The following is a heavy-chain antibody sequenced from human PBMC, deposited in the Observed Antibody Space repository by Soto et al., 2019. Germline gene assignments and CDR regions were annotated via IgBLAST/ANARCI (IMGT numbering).Heavy chain of an antibody. V-gene: IGHV1-18*01. CDR3: ARDGFMVRGVISFYNWFDP. CDR2: ISAYNGNT. J-gene: IGHJ5*02. Sequence: ASVKVSCKASGYTFTSYGISWVRQAPGQGLDWMGWISAYNGNTNYAQKLQGRVSMTTDTSTSTAYMELRSLRSDDTAVYYCARDGFMVRGVISFYNWFDPWGQGTLVTVSS. D-gene: IGHD3-10*01. CDR1: GYTFTSYG.